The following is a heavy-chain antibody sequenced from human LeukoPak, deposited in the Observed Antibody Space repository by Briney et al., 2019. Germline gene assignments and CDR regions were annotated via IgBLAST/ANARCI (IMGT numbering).Heavy chain of an antibody. CDR2: IYHSGST. Sequence: SETLSLTCNVSGYSISSGYYWGWIRQPPGKGLQWIGTIYHSGSTYYNPSLKSRVTISVDPSKNQFSLKLTSVTAADTSVYYCARGPRDTSGWWGWFDTWGQGNLVSVSS. CDR3: ARGPRDTSGWWGWFDT. V-gene: IGHV4-38-2*02. D-gene: IGHD6-19*01. J-gene: IGHJ5*02. CDR1: GYSISSGYY.